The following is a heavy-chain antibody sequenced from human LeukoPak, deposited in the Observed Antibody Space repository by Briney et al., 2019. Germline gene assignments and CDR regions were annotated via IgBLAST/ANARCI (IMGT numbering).Heavy chain of an antibody. CDR3: ARDLVVPAAIRGYYYYGMDV. CDR1: GYTFTSYY. V-gene: IGHV1-46*01. CDR2: INPSGGST. D-gene: IGHD2-2*02. J-gene: IGHJ6*02. Sequence: ASAKVSCKASGYTFTSYYMHWVRQTPGQGLEWMGIINPSGGSTSYAQKFQGRVTMTRDTSTSTVYMELNSLRAEDTAVYYCARDLVVPAAIRGYYYYGMDVWGQGTTVTVSS.